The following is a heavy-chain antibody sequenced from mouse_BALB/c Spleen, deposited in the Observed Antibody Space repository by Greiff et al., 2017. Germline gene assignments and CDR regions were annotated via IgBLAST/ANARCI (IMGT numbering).Heavy chain of an antibody. D-gene: IGHD4-1*01. V-gene: IGHV1S135*01. Sequence: VQLQQSGPELVKPGASVKVSCKASGYSFTDYNVYWVKQRHGKSLEWIGYIDPYNGGTSYNQKFKGKATLTVDKSSSTAYMQLSSLTSEDSAVYYCARGLGGDAMDYWGQGTSVTVSS. J-gene: IGHJ4*01. CDR3: ARGLGGDAMDY. CDR2: IDPYNGGT. CDR1: GYSFTDYN.